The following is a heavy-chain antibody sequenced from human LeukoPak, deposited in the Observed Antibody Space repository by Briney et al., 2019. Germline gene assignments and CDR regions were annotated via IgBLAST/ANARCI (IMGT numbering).Heavy chain of an antibody. Sequence: PSETLSLTCTVSGGSISSYYWSWIRQPPGKGLEWIGYIYYSGSTNYNPSLKSRVTISVDTSKNQFSLKLSSVTAADTAVYYCARYGGNSEYYYYYYGMDVWGQGTTVTVSS. D-gene: IGHD4-23*01. CDR1: GGSISSYY. CDR2: IYYSGST. J-gene: IGHJ6*02. V-gene: IGHV4-59*01. CDR3: ARYGGNSEYYYYYYGMDV.